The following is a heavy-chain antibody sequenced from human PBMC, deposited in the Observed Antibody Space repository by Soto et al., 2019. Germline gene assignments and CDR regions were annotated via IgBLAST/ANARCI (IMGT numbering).Heavy chain of an antibody. V-gene: IGHV3-30-3*01. CDR2: ISYDGSNK. J-gene: IGHJ4*02. D-gene: IGHD5-18*01. Sequence: GGSLRLSCAASGFTFSSYAMHWVRQAPGKGLEWVAVISYDGSNKYYADSVKGRFTISRDNSKNTLYLQMNSLRAEDTAVYYCARDPFNRYSYGPVFDYWGQGTLVTVSS. CDR1: GFTFSSYA. CDR3: ARDPFNRYSYGPVFDY.